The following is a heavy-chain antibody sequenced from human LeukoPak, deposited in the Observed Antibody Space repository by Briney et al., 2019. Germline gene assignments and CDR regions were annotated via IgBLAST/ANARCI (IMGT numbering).Heavy chain of an antibody. CDR3: ESGGSYPIYYYYGMDV. D-gene: IGHD1-26*01. J-gene: IGHJ6*02. CDR2: INAGNGNT. Sequence: GASVKVSCKASGYTFTSYAMHWVRQAPGQRLEWMGWINAGNGNTKYSQKFQGRVTITRDTSASTAYMELSSLRSEDTVGYYCESGGSYPIYYYYGMDVWGQGTTVTVSS. CDR1: GYTFTSYA. V-gene: IGHV1-3*01.